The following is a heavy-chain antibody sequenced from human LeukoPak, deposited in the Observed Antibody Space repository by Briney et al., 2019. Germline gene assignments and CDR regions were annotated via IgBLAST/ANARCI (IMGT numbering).Heavy chain of an antibody. Sequence: PSETLSLTCTVSGGSISSYYWSWIRQPPGNGLEWIGYIYYSGSTNYNPSLKSRVTISVDTSKNQFSLKLSSVTAADTAVYYCARVVVVAARAGWFDPWGQGTLVTVSS. D-gene: IGHD2-15*01. V-gene: IGHV4-59*01. J-gene: IGHJ5*02. CDR2: IYYSGST. CDR3: ARVVVVAARAGWFDP. CDR1: GGSISSYY.